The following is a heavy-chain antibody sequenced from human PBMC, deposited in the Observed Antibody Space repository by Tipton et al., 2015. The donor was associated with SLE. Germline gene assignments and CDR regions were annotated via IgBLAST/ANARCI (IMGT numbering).Heavy chain of an antibody. J-gene: IGHJ5*01. Sequence: TLSLTCTVSGGSITTSNFYWGWIRQPPGKGLEWIGSIFYDGSSYYNPSLKSRITISVDTSKNQFSLRLNSVTAADTAVYCGRQEWVTKPNEVDSWGQGTLVTVSS. CDR3: RQEWVTKPNEVDS. D-gene: IGHD3-3*01. V-gene: IGHV4-39*01. CDR2: IFYDGSS. CDR1: GGSITTSNFY.